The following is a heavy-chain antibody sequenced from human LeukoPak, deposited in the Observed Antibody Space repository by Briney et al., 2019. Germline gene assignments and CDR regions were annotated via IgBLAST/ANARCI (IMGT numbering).Heavy chain of an antibody. CDR2: IYYSGST. J-gene: IGHJ5*02. CDR1: RGSISSYY. Sequence: LETLSLTRPLSRGSISSYYWSWIRQPPGTAREWIGYIYYSGSTNYNPSLKSRVTISVDTSKNQFSLKLSSVTAADAAVYYCARVGAAYNWFDPWGQGTLVTVSS. D-gene: IGHD1-26*01. V-gene: IGHV4-59*01. CDR3: ARVGAAYNWFDP.